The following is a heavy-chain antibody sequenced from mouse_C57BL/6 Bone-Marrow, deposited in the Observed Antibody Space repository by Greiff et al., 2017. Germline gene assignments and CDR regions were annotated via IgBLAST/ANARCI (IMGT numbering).Heavy chain of an antibody. J-gene: IGHJ2*01. V-gene: IGHV1-64*01. CDR3: ARIYYGYALDY. CDR1: GYTFTSYW. D-gene: IGHD2-2*01. Sequence: QVQLQQPGAELVKPGASVKLSCKASGYTFTSYWMHWVKQRPGQGLEWIGMIHPNSGSTNYNEKFKSKATLTVDKSSSTAYMQLSSLTSEDSAVYYCARIYYGYALDYWGQGTTLTVSA. CDR2: IHPNSGST.